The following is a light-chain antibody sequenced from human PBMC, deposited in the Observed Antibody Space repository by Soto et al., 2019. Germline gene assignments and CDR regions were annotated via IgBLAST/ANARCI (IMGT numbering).Light chain of an antibody. V-gene: IGLV2-14*01. CDR2: EVS. CDR1: SSDAGGYNY. Sequence: QSVLTQPASVSGSPGQSITISCTGTSSDAGGYNYVSWYQQHPGKAPKLMIYEVSNRPSGVSDRFSGSKSDNTASLTISGLQAEDEADYYCSSYTSSSTSYVFGTGTKVTVL. J-gene: IGLJ1*01. CDR3: SSYTSSSTSYV.